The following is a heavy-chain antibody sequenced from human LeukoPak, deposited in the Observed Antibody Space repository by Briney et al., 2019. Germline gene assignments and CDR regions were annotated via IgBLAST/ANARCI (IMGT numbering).Heavy chain of an antibody. CDR1: GGTFSSYA. Sequence: GSSVKVSCKASGGTFSSYAISWVRQAPGQGLEWMGGIIPIFGTANYAQKFQGRVTITADKSTSTAYMELSSLRSEDTAVYYCAKGYCSGGSCPGTDAFDIWGQGTMVTVSS. J-gene: IGHJ3*02. V-gene: IGHV1-69*06. CDR2: IIPIFGTA. D-gene: IGHD2-15*01. CDR3: AKGYCSGGSCPGTDAFDI.